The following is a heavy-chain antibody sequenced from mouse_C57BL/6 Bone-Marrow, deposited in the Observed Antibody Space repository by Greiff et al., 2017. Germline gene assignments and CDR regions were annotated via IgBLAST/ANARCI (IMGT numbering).Heavy chain of an antibody. D-gene: IGHD2-4*01. V-gene: IGHV2-2*01. CDR2: IWSGGST. Sequence: QVQLQQSGPGLVQPSQSLSITCTVSGFSFTSYGVHWVRQSPGKGLEWLGVIWSGGSTDYNAAFISRLSISKDNSKSQVFFKMNSLQADDTAIYYCARTYFPYDYDGAWFAYWGQGTLVTVSA. CDR1: GFSFTSYG. CDR3: ARTYFPYDYDGAWFAY. J-gene: IGHJ3*01.